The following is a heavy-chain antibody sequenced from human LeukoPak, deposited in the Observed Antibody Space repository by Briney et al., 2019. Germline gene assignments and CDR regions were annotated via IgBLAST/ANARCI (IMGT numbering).Heavy chain of an antibody. CDR2: ISGDGTIT. Sequence: GGSLRLSCAVSGFTFSSYAMSWVRQAPGKGLEWVSAISGDGTITNYADSVKGRFTISRDNSKNTLYLQMNSLRAEDTAVYYCAKRSSSSSGYFDYWGQGTLVT. CDR1: GFTFSSYA. V-gene: IGHV3-23*01. D-gene: IGHD6-6*01. J-gene: IGHJ4*02. CDR3: AKRSSSSSGYFDY.